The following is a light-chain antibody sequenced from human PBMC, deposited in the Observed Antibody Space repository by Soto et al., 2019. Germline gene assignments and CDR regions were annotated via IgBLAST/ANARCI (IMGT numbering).Light chain of an antibody. CDR2: GAS. Sequence: ETVLTQSPDTLSLSPGDRATLSCRASQSVSSNLAWYQQKPGQAPRLLIYGASTRATGIPARFSGSGSATDFTLTISRLEPEDFALYYCQHYGRSPITFGQGTRLEIK. V-gene: IGKV3-20*01. CDR1: QSVSSN. CDR3: QHYGRSPIT. J-gene: IGKJ5*01.